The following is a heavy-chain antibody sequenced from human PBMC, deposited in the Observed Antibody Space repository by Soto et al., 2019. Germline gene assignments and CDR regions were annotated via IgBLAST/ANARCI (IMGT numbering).Heavy chain of an antibody. J-gene: IGHJ6*02. CDR2: IYYSGST. CDR1: GGSISSSSYY. CDR3: ARYGSSTSCLRVGYYYYGIDV. Sequence: XGTLSLTCTVSGGSISSSSYYGGWIRPPQGQGLEWIGSIYYSGSTYYNPSLKTRVTITVDTSQNQFALKLSSVTAADTAVYYCARYGSSTSCLRVGYYYYGIDVWGQGTTVTVSS. V-gene: IGHV4-39*01. D-gene: IGHD2-2*01.